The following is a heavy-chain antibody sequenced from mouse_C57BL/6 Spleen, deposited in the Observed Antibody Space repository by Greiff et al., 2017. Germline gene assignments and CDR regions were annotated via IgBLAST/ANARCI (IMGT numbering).Heavy chain of an antibody. CDR2: IDPSDSYN. D-gene: IGHD2-1*01. Sequence: VQLQQPGAELVRPGTSVKLSCKASGYTFTRYWMHWVKQRPGQGLEWIGVIDPSDSYNNYNQKFKGKATLTVDTSSSTAYMQLSSLTSEDSAVYFYARIYYGNYEGAMDYWGQGTSVTVSS. V-gene: IGHV1-59*01. J-gene: IGHJ4*01. CDR1: GYTFTRYW. CDR3: ARIYYGNYEGAMDY.